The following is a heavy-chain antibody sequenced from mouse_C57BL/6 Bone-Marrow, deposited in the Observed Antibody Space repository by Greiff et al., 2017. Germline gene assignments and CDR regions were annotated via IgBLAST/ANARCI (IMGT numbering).Heavy chain of an antibody. Sequence: QVQLQQPGAELVKPGASVKLSCKASGYTFTSYWMPWVKQRPGQGLEWIGMIHPNSGSTNYNEKFKSQATLPVDKFSSTAYMQLRSLTSEDSAVYYCARWGKEFAYWGKGTLVTVSA. CDR3: ARWGKEFAY. D-gene: IGHD2-1*01. V-gene: IGHV1-64*01. CDR1: GYTFTSYW. CDR2: IHPNSGST. J-gene: IGHJ3*01.